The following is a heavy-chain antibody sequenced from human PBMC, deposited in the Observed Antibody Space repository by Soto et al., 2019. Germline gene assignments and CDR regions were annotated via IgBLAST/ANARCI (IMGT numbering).Heavy chain of an antibody. Sequence: EVQLVESGGGLVQPGRSLRLSCAASGITFHDYAMHWVRQAPGKGLEWVSGISWNSGNIGYADSVKGRFTISRDNAKNSLYLQMNSLRAEDTALYYCPKLASAYEVDYWGQGTLVTVSS. V-gene: IGHV3-9*01. CDR2: ISWNSGNI. J-gene: IGHJ4*02. D-gene: IGHD5-12*01. CDR1: GITFHDYA. CDR3: PKLASAYEVDY.